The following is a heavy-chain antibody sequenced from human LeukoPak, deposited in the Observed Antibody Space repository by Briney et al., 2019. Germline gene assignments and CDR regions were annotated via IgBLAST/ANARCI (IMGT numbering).Heavy chain of an antibody. CDR3: ARQTRGAWRYFDY. J-gene: IGHJ4*02. D-gene: IGHD1-1*01. CDR2: IYTSGST. Sequence: PSETLSLTCTVSGGSISGYYWSWIRQPAGKGLEGIGHIYTSGSTIYNPSLKSRVTMSIDTSKNQFSLKLSSVTAADTAVYYCARQTRGAWRYFDYWGQGTLVTVSS. V-gene: IGHV4-4*07. CDR1: GGSISGYY.